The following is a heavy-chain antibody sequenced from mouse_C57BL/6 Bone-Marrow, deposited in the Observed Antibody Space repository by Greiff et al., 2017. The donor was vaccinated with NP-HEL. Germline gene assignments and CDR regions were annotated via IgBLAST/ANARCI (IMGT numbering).Heavy chain of an antibody. Sequence: VQLKESGAELVRPGASVKLSCTASGFNIKDDYMHWVKQRPEQGLEWIGWIDPENGDTEYALKFQGKATITADTSSNTAYLQLSSLTSEDTAVYYCTSTMVKYFDVWGTGTTVTVSS. V-gene: IGHV14-4*01. D-gene: IGHD2-1*01. CDR2: IDPENGDT. CDR1: GFNIKDDY. CDR3: TSTMVKYFDV. J-gene: IGHJ1*03.